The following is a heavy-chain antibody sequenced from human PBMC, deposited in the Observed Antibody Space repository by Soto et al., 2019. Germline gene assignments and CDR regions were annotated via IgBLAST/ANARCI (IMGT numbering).Heavy chain of an antibody. CDR3: VKDNRGSY. D-gene: IGHD3-10*01. CDR2: INQDGSER. Sequence: EVQLVESGGGLVQPGGSLRLSCAASGFTFSTCWMMWLRQAPGKGLEWVANINQDGSERYYVDSVKGRFTISRDNAKNSLYLQMNSLRAEDTAVYYCVKDNRGSYWGQGTLVTVSS. CDR1: GFTFSTCW. V-gene: IGHV3-7*01. J-gene: IGHJ4*02.